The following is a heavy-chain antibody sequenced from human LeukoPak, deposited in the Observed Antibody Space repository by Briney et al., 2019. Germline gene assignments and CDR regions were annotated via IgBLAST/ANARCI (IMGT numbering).Heavy chain of an antibody. CDR1: GFTFSDYY. Sequence: GRSLRLSCAASGFTFSDYYMSWIRQAPGKGLEWVSYISSSGSTIYYADSVKGRFTISRDNAKNSLYLQMNSLRAEDTAVYYCAKASGYYYMDVWGKGTTVTVSS. J-gene: IGHJ6*03. V-gene: IGHV3-11*01. CDR2: ISSSGSTI. CDR3: AKASGYYYMDV.